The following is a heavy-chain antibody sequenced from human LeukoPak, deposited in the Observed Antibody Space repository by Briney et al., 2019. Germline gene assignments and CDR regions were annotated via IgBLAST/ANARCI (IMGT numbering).Heavy chain of an antibody. Sequence: GGSLRLSCAASGFTFSSYGMHWVRQAPGKGLEWVAVIWYDRSNKYYADSVKGRFTISRDNSKNTLYLQMNSLRAEDTAVYYCAKVIEGGGWYTGPFDYWGQGTLVTVSS. CDR3: AKVIEGGGWYTGPFDY. CDR2: IWYDRSNK. CDR1: GFTFSSYG. V-gene: IGHV3-33*06. D-gene: IGHD6-19*01. J-gene: IGHJ4*02.